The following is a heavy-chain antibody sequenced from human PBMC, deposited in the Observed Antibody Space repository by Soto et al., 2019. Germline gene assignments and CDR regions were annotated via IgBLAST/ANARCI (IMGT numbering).Heavy chain of an antibody. J-gene: IGHJ4*02. V-gene: IGHV3-74*01. Sequence: EVQLVESGGGLVQTGKALRLSCAASGITFRKYWMHWVRQAPGKGPVWVSYISSDGTTTDYADSVKGRFTISRDNAKNTRDLQMDSLRVEYTAVYYCAIQDCTNDVCLEGAGTVGGALEYWGQGAQVTVSS. CDR2: ISSDGTTT. CDR1: GITFRKYW. D-gene: IGHD2-8*01. CDR3: AIQDCTNDVCLEGAGTVGGALEY.